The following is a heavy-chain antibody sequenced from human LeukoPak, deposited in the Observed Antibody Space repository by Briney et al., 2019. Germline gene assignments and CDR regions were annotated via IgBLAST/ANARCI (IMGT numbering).Heavy chain of an antibody. CDR2: IYHSGST. CDR3: ASSQFGYFDY. CDR1: GGSISSGGYY. D-gene: IGHD2-2*01. Sequence: SQTLSLTCTVSGGSISSGGYYWSWIRQPPGKGLEWIGYIYHSGSTYYNPSLKSRVTISVDTSKNQFSLKLSSVTAADTAVYYCASSQFGYFDYWGQGTLVTVSS. V-gene: IGHV4-30-2*02. J-gene: IGHJ4*02.